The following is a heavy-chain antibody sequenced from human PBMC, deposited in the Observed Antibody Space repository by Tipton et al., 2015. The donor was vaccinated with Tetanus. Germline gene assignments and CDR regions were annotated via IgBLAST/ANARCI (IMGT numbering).Heavy chain of an antibody. CDR3: AKVPWEGVYANWFDP. D-gene: IGHD2-8*01. V-gene: IGHV4-39*07. CDR1: GASIRNFTYY. CDR2: ISYSAST. Sequence: TLSLTCSVSGASIRNFTYYWGWIRQSPGKGLEWIGTISYSASTYYNPSLKSRVTTSVDTSTNQFSLKLSSVTAADTAVYYCAKVPWEGVYANWFDPWGQGTLVTVSS. J-gene: IGHJ5*02.